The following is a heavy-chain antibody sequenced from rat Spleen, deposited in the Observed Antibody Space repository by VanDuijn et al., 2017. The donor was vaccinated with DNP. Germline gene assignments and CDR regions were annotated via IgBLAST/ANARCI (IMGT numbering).Heavy chain of an antibody. D-gene: IGHD1-12*02. Sequence: PGKGLEWMGRIQSGGSRDYNSALKSRLSISRDTSKSQVFLKMNSVQTEDTAMYFCARPHDGSYYYGNYFDYWGQGVMVTVSS. J-gene: IGHJ2*01. CDR2: IQSGGSR. V-gene: IGHV2-27*01. CDR3: ARPHDGSYYYGNYFDY.